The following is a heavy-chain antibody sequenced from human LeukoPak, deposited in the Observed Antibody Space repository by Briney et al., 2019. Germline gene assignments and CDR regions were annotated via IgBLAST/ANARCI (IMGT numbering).Heavy chain of an antibody. CDR2: ISGSGDST. Sequence: SGGSLRLSCAASGFTFSNYAMSWVRQAPGKGLEWVAAISGSGDSTYYADSVKGRFTISRDNSKNTLYLQMNSLRAEDTAVYYCAKAPPSGMDYYFDYWGQGTLVTVSS. CDR3: AKAPPSGMDYYFDY. D-gene: IGHD3/OR15-3a*01. V-gene: IGHV3-23*01. J-gene: IGHJ4*02. CDR1: GFTFSNYA.